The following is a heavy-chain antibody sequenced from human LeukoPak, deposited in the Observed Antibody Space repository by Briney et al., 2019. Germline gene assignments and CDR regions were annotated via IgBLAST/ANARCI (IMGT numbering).Heavy chain of an antibody. V-gene: IGHV4-59*01. Sequence: SETLSLTCTVSGGSISSYYWSWIRQPPGKGLEWIGYIYYSGSTNYNPSLKSRVTISVDTSKNQFSLKLSSVTAADTAVYYCARDATVTTLVGCYYYYGMDVWGQGTTVTVSS. J-gene: IGHJ6*02. D-gene: IGHD4-17*01. CDR3: ARDATVTTLVGCYYYYGMDV. CDR1: GGSISSYY. CDR2: IYYSGST.